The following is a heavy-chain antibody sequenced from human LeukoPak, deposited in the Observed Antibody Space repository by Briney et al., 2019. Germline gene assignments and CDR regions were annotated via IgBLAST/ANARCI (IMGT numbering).Heavy chain of an antibody. J-gene: IGHJ4*02. D-gene: IGHD6-19*01. CDR3: ATGRSSGWYYFDY. Sequence: SVKVSCKVSRYTLTELSMHWVRQAPGKQLESMGGFDPEDGETIYAQKFQGRVTMTEDTSTDTAYMELSSLRSEDTAVYYCATGRSSGWYYFDYWGQGTLVTVSS. CDR2: FDPEDGET. CDR1: RYTLTELS. V-gene: IGHV1-24*01.